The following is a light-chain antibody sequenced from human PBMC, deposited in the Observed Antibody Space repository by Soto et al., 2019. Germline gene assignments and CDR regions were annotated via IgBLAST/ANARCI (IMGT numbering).Light chain of an antibody. CDR3: QQCGSSSWT. V-gene: IGKV3-20*01. J-gene: IGKJ1*01. CDR2: GAS. CDR1: QSVSSSF. Sequence: LTQSPGSLSLYQGERATLSCRASQSVSSSFLAWYQQKPGQAPRLLIYGASSRATGIPDRFSGSGSGTDFTLTISRLEPEDFAVYYCQQCGSSSWTFGQGIKVDIK.